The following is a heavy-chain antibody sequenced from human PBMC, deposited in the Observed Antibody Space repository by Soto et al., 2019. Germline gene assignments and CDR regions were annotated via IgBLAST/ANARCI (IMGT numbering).Heavy chain of an antibody. D-gene: IGHD3-3*01. V-gene: IGHV3-21*01. J-gene: IGHJ6*02. CDR1: GFTFSSYS. CDR2: ISSSSSYI. Sequence: EVQLVESGGGLVKPGGSLRLSCAASGFTFSSYSMNWVRQAPGKGLEWVSSISSSSSYIYYADSVKGRFTISRDNAKNSLYLQMNSLRAEDTAVYYCARDAVTIFGVVIQTYYGMDVWGQGTTVTVSS. CDR3: ARDAVTIFGVVIQTYYGMDV.